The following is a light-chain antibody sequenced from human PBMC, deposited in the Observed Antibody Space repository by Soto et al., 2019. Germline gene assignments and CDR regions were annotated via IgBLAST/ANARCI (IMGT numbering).Light chain of an antibody. CDR1: TSNIGSNS. CDR2: SDT. J-gene: IGLJ3*02. Sequence: QAVVTQPPSASGTPGQRVTISCSGGTSNIGSNSVHWYQQLPGTAPQLLIHSDTQRPSGVPDRFSGSKSGTSASLAISGLQSEDEANYFCSAWEDSLNGPVFGGGTKLTVL. CDR3: SAWEDSLNGPV. V-gene: IGLV1-44*01.